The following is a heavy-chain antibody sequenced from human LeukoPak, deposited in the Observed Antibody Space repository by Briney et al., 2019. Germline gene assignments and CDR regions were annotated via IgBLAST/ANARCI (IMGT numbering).Heavy chain of an antibody. CDR3: ASHKMRGQYFFDY. D-gene: IGHD2-15*01. Sequence: SGTLSLTCAVSGGSISSSNWWSWVRQPPGKGLDRMGEIYHSGSTNYNPSRKSRVTISVDKSKIQFSLKLGSVTAADTAVYYCASHKMRGQYFFDYWGQGTLVTVSS. J-gene: IGHJ4*02. CDR1: GGSISSSNW. CDR2: IYHSGST. V-gene: IGHV4-4*02.